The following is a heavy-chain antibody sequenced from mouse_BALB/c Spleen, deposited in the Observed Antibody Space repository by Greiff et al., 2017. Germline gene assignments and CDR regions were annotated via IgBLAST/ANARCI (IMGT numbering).Heavy chain of an antibody. CDR2: ISSGSSTI. CDR1: GFTFSSFG. CDR3: ARSGYYGYFDY. J-gene: IGHJ2*01. V-gene: IGHV5-17*02. D-gene: IGHD1-1*01. Sequence: EVKLQESGGGLVQPGGSRKLSCAASGFTFSSFGMHWVRQAPEKGLEWVAYISSGSSTIYYADTVKGRFTISRDNPKNTLFLQMTSLRSEDTAMYYCARSGYYGYFDYWGQGTTLTVSS.